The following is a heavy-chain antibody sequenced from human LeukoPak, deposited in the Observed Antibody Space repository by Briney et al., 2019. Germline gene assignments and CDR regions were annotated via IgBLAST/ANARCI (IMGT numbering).Heavy chain of an antibody. J-gene: IGHJ4*02. V-gene: IGHV3-30*03. Sequence: GGSLRLSCAASGFTFSSYGMHWVRQAPGKGLEWVAVISYDGSNKYYADSVKGRFTISRDNSKNTLYLQMNSLRAEDTAVYYCVPLSMGTDEDYWGQGTLVTVSS. CDR2: ISYDGSNK. CDR1: GFTFSSYG. CDR3: VPLSMGTDEDY. D-gene: IGHD2/OR15-2a*01.